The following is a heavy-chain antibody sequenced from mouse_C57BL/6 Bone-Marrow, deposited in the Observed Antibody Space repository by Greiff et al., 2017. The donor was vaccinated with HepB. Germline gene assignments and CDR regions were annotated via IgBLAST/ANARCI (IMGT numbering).Heavy chain of an antibody. CDR1: GYAFTNYL. Sequence: QVQLKQSGAELVRPGTSVKVSCKASGYAFTNYLIEWVKQRPGQGLEWIGVINPGSGGTNYNEKFKGKATLTADKSSSTAYMQLSSLTSEASAVYFCARGFDYWGQGATLTVSP. CDR3: ARGFDY. J-gene: IGHJ2*01. V-gene: IGHV1-54*01. CDR2: INPGSGGT.